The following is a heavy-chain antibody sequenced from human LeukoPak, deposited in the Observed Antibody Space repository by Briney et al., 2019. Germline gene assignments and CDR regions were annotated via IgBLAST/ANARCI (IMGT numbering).Heavy chain of an antibody. CDR1: GGSISSGGYY. V-gene: IGHV4-31*03. CDR2: IYYSGST. J-gene: IGHJ1*01. D-gene: IGHD2-15*01. Sequence: PSQTLSLTCTVSGGSISSGGYYWSWIRQHPGKGLEWIGYIYYSGSTYYNPSLKSRVTISVDTSKNQFSLKLSSVTAADTAVYYCARGDCSGGSCYLPEYLQHWGQGTLVTVSS. CDR3: ARGDCSGGSCYLPEYLQH.